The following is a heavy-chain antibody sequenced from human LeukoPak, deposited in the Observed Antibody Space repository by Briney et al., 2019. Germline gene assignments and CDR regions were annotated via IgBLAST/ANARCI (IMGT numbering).Heavy chain of an antibody. D-gene: IGHD1-26*01. Sequence: PSETLSLTCSVSGGSISSYYWSWIRQPPGKGLEWIGYIYYSGSTNYNPSLKSRVTISVDTSKNQFSLKLSSVTAADTALYYCARAPRSGIGDRRGYWFDPWGQGTLVTVSS. V-gene: IGHV4-59*01. CDR1: GGSISSYY. CDR3: ARAPRSGIGDRRGYWFDP. J-gene: IGHJ5*02. CDR2: IYYSGST.